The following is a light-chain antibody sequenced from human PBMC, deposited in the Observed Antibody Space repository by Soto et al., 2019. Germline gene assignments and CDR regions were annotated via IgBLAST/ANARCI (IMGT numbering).Light chain of an antibody. CDR2: DVS. Sequence: QSALTQPASVSESPGQSITISCTGTSSDIGAYNYVSWYQQHPGKAPKLVIYDVSNRPSGVSNRFSGSKSGNTASLTISGLQTEDEADYYCSSFTTRTTLGVFGTGTKVTVL. V-gene: IGLV2-14*03. CDR3: SSFTTRTTLGV. J-gene: IGLJ1*01. CDR1: SSDIGAYNY.